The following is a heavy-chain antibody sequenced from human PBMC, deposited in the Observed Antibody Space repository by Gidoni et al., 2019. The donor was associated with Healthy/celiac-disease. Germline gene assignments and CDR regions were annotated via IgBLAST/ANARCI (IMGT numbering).Heavy chain of an antibody. CDR1: GGSFSGYY. CDR3: ARGPERRAKRPYYYYGMDV. V-gene: IGHV4-34*01. J-gene: IGHJ6*02. D-gene: IGHD1-1*01. Sequence: QVQLQQWGAGLLKPSETLSLTCAVYGGSFSGYYWSWIRQPPGKGLEWIGEINHSGSTNYNPSLKSRVTISVDTSKNQFSLKLSSVTAADTAVYYCARGPERRAKRPYYYYGMDVWGQGTTVTVSS. CDR2: INHSGST.